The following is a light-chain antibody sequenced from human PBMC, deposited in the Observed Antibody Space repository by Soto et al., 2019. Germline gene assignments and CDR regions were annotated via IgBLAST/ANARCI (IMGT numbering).Light chain of an antibody. V-gene: IGKV3-20*01. CDR2: DAS. CDR3: QQYGSSPLT. Sequence: ETVLTQSPGTLSLSPGERASLSCRASQSISGRYLAWYQQKPGQAPRHLIYDASSRATGIPDRFSGSGSGTDFILTISRLEPEDFAVYYCQQYGSSPLTFGGGTKVEIK. J-gene: IGKJ4*01. CDR1: QSISGRY.